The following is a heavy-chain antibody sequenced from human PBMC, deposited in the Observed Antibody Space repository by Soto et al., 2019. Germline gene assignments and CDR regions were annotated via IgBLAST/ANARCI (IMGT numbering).Heavy chain of an antibody. J-gene: IGHJ4*02. CDR1: GFTFRNYA. CDR2: ISGSGGTT. CDR3: AKDRSSTSCYAFDY. Sequence: GSLRLSCAATGFTFRNYAMSRARQAPGKGLEWVSAISGSGGTTHYADSVKGRFTISRDNSKNTLYLQMNSLRVEDTAVYYCAKDRSSTSCYAFDYWGQGSLVTVSS. D-gene: IGHD2-2*01. V-gene: IGHV3-23*01.